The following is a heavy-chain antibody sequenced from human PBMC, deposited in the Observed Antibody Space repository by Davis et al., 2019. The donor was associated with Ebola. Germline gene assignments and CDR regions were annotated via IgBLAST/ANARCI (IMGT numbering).Heavy chain of an antibody. CDR3: ARGPGGSYLFDY. CDR2: IIPIFGTA. J-gene: IGHJ4*02. CDR1: GGTFSSYG. Sequence: SVKVSCKASGGTFSSYGISWVRQAPGQGPEWMGGIIPIFGTANYAQKFQGRVTITADESTSTAYMELRSLRSDDTAVYYCARGPGGSYLFDYWGQGTLVTVSS. V-gene: IGHV1-69*13. D-gene: IGHD1-26*01.